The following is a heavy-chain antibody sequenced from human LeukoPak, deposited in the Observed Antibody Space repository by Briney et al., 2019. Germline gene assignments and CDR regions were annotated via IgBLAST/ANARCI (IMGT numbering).Heavy chain of an antibody. J-gene: IGHJ3*02. CDR1: GGTFSSYA. Sequence: SVQVSCKASGGTFSSYAISWVRQAPGQGLEWMGGIIPIFGTANYAQKFQGRVTITADESTSTAYMELSSLRSEDTAVYYCARGDTSIVGAINNAFDIWGQGTMVTVSS. V-gene: IGHV1-69*13. CDR2: IIPIFGTA. CDR3: ARGDTSIVGAINNAFDI. D-gene: IGHD1-26*01.